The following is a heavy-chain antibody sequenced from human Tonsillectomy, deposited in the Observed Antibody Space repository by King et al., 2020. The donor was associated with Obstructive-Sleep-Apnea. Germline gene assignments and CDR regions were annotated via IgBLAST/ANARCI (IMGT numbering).Heavy chain of an antibody. CDR1: GGTFSSYA. Sequence: QLVQSGAEVKKPGSSVKVSCKASGGTFSSYAISWVRQAPGQGLEWMGGIIPILGIANYAQKFQGRVTITADKSTSTAYMELSSLRSEDTAVYYCAKTNVEPPVYYYYYGMDVWGQGTTVTVSS. D-gene: IGHD1-1*01. V-gene: IGHV1-69*04. CDR3: AKTNVEPPVYYYYYGMDV. J-gene: IGHJ6*02. CDR2: IIPILGIA.